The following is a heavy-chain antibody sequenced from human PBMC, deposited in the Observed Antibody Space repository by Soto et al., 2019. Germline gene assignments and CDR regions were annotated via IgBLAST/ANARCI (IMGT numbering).Heavy chain of an antibody. CDR3: AKDYTVAADPSSVILFDY. Sequence: GGSLVLSCAASGFTFNHYAMSWVRQAPGKGLEWVSIIIASGGTFYADSVKGRFTISRDNSKNTVYLQMSSLRVEDTAIYYCAKDYTVAADPSSVILFDYWGQGALVTVSS. CDR1: GFTFNHYA. V-gene: IGHV3-23*01. CDR2: IIASGGT. J-gene: IGHJ4*02. D-gene: IGHD2-15*01.